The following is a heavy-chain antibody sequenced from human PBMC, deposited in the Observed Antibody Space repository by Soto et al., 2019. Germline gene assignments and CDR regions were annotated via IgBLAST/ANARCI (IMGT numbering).Heavy chain of an antibody. Sequence: QVQLVQSGAEVRKPGASVKVSCKASGYPYTNSYMHWVRQAPGQGLGWMGRIHPNTGGTNYAQKFQGRVTMTRETSVSTVYMELNRLTSDDTAIYFCASDFRTRGWFRQAGNFAMEVWGQGTTVTVS. CDR1: GYPYTNSY. V-gene: IGHV1-2*02. CDR2: IHPNTGGT. D-gene: IGHD6-19*01. J-gene: IGHJ6*02. CDR3: ASDFRTRGWFRQAGNFAMEV.